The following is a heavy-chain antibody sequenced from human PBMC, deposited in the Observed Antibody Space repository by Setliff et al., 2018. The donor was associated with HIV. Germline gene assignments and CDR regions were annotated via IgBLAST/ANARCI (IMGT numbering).Heavy chain of an antibody. CDR3: ARAMIWFGEGAYDYYYYMDV. V-gene: IGHV7-4-1*02. Sequence: ASVKVSCKASGYSFTNYALNLVRQAPGQGLEWMGWINTNTWNPMYAQGYTGRFVFSLDTSVSTAYLQISSLKAEDTTVYYCARAMIWFGEGAYDYYYYMDVWGKGNTVTVSS. CDR2: INTNTWNP. CDR1: GYSFTNYA. D-gene: IGHD3-10*01. J-gene: IGHJ6*03.